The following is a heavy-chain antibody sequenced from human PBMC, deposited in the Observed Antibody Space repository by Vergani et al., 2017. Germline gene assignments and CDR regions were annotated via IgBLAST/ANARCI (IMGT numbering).Heavy chain of an antibody. Sequence: MQLVESGGGLVKPGESLRLSCATSGFTFNNAWMSWVRQAPGKGLEWVAVISYDGSNKYYADSVKGRFTISRDNSKNTLYLQMNSLRAEDTAVYYCAKGSITIFGVVRGWGQGTLVTVSS. D-gene: IGHD3-3*01. J-gene: IGHJ4*02. CDR1: GFTFNNAW. CDR3: AKGSITIFGVVRG. CDR2: ISYDGSNK. V-gene: IGHV3-30*18.